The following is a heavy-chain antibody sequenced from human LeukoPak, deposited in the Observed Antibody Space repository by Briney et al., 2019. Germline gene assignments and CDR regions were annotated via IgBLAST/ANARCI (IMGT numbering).Heavy chain of an antibody. D-gene: IGHD6-13*01. J-gene: IGHJ4*02. V-gene: IGHV3-30-3*01. CDR2: ISYDGINK. Sequence: GGSLRLSCAASGFTFGSYAINWVRQTPGKGLEWVAVISYDGINKYYAESVKGRFTISRDNSKNMVYLQMDSLRLEDTALYFCARESSSAGVTYIEEVYSSSCDLDYWGQGTLVTVSS. CDR3: ARESSSAGVTYIEEVYSSSCDLDY. CDR1: GFTFGSYA.